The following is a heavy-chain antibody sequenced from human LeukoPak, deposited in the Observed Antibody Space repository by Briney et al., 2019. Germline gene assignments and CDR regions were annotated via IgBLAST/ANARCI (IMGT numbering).Heavy chain of an antibody. Sequence: MTGGSLLLSCAASGFTFSSYNMNWVRQAPGKGLEWVSSITSGSSYIYYADSVKGRFTISRDNAKNSLYLQMNSLRAEDTAVYYCARDPYSGSYGNYYYYFMDVWGKGTTVTISS. J-gene: IGHJ6*03. CDR1: GFTFSSYN. D-gene: IGHD1-26*01. CDR2: ITSGSSYI. CDR3: ARDPYSGSYGNYYYYFMDV. V-gene: IGHV3-21*01.